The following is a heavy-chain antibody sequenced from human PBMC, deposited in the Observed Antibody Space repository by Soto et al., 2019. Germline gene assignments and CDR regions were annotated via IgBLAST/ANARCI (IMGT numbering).Heavy chain of an antibody. V-gene: IGHV4-61*01. Sequence: QVQLQESGPGLVKPSETLSLTCTVSGGSVSSGSYYWSWIRQPPGKGLEWIGYIYYSGSTNYNPSLKSRGTISVDTSKNQFSLKLSSVTAADTAVYYCARGGRLWFGELYFDYWGQGTLVTVSS. CDR2: IYYSGST. D-gene: IGHD3-10*01. J-gene: IGHJ4*02. CDR1: GGSVSSGSYY. CDR3: ARGGRLWFGELYFDY.